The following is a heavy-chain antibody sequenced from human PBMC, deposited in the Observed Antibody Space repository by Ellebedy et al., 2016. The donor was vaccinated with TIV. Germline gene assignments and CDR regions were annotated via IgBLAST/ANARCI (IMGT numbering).Heavy chain of an antibody. Sequence: SETLSLXCTVSGASISSSYWTWIRQPAGKGLEWIGRMYMSGHTEINPSLRSRVTMSIDTSKSQMSLNIGSVTAADTAVYYCARDSFGAVAGYGVWGQGVQVTVSS. CDR2: MYMSGHT. CDR3: ARDSFGAVAGYGV. J-gene: IGHJ4*02. V-gene: IGHV4-4*07. CDR1: GASISSSY. D-gene: IGHD6-19*01.